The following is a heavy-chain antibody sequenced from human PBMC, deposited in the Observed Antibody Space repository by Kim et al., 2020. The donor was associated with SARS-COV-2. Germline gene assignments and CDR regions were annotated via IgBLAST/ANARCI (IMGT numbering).Heavy chain of an antibody. CDR1: GGSISSGGYY. Sequence: SETLSLTCTVSGGSISSGGYYWSWIRQHPGKGLEWIGYIYYSGSTYYNPSLKSRVTISVDTSKNQFSLKLSSVTAADTAVYYCARECCYDSGWFDPWGQGTLVTVSS. CDR2: IYYSGST. V-gene: IGHV4-31*03. D-gene: IGHD3-3*01. J-gene: IGHJ5*02. CDR3: ARECCYDSGWFDP.